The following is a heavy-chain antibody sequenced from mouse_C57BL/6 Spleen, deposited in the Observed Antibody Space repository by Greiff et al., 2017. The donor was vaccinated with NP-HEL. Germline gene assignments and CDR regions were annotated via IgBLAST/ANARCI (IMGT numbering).Heavy chain of an antibody. V-gene: IGHV2-5*01. D-gene: IGHD2-5*01. CDR2: IWRGGST. CDR3: AKNGDSNYERDAMDY. Sequence: VQLQQSGPGLVQPSQSLSITCTVSGFSLTSYGVHWVRQSPGKGLEWLGVIWRGGSTDYNAAFMSRLSITKDNSKSQVFFKMNSLQADDTAIYYCAKNGDSNYERDAMDYWGQGTSVTVSS. J-gene: IGHJ4*01. CDR1: GFSLTSYG.